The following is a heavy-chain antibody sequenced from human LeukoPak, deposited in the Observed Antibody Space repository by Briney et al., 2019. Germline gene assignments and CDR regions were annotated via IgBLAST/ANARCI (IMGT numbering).Heavy chain of an antibody. CDR1: GFTCSDYY. Sequence: PGGSLRLSCAASGFTCSDYYMSWIRQAPGKGLEWVSYISSSGSTIYYADSVKGRFTISRDNAKNSLYLQMNSLRAEDTAVYYCAREADSSSSQKTRDYYYYYMDVWGKGTTVTISS. CDR3: AREADSSSSQKTRDYYYYYMDV. CDR2: ISSSGSTI. D-gene: IGHD6-13*01. V-gene: IGHV3-11*01. J-gene: IGHJ6*03.